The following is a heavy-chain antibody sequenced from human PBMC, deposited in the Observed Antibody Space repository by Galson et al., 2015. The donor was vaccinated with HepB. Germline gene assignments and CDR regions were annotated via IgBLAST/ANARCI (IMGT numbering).Heavy chain of an antibody. V-gene: IGHV3-30-3*01. CDR1: GFTFSSYA. J-gene: IGHJ1*01. CDR3: ARGGSIVVVTATAAEYFQH. Sequence: SLRLSCAASGFTFSSYAMHWVRQAPGKGLEWVAVISYDGSNKYYADSVKGRFTISRDNSKNTLYLQMNSLRAEDTAVYYCARGGSIVVVTATAAEYFQHWGQGTLVTVSS. D-gene: IGHD2-21*02. CDR2: ISYDGSNK.